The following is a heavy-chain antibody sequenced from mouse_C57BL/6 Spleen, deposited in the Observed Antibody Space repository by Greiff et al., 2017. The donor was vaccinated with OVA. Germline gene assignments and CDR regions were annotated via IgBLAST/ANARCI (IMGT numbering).Heavy chain of an antibody. V-gene: IGHV5-4*03. D-gene: IGHD1-1*01. CDR2: ISAGGSYT. J-gene: IGHJ4*01. CDR3: ARPYGSSYGYAMDY. Sequence: EVKLVESGGGLVKPGGSLKLSCAASGFTFSSYAMSWVRQTPEKRLEWVATISAGGSYTYYPENVKGRFTIARDNAKNNLYLQMSHLKSEDTAMYYCARPYGSSYGYAMDYWGQGTSVTVSS. CDR1: GFTFSSYA.